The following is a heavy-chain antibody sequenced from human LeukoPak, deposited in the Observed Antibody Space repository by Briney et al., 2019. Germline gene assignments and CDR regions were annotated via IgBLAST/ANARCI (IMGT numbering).Heavy chain of an antibody. D-gene: IGHD1-1*01. J-gene: IGHJ4*02. Sequence: ASVKVSCKASGYTFTGYYMHWVRQAPGQGLAWMGWISGYNGVTRYPQTFQDRVTMTTDTSASTVYMELKNLTSDDTAVYFCARDFSNSGDFWGQGTLITVSA. CDR2: ISGYNGVT. CDR1: GYTFTGYY. V-gene: IGHV1-18*04. CDR3: ARDFSNSGDF.